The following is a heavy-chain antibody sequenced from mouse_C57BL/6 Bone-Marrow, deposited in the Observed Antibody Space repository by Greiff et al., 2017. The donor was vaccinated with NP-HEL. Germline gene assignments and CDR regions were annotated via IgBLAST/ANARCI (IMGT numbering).Heavy chain of an antibody. CDR1: GFTFNTYA. Sequence: EVKLVESGGGLVQPTGSLKLSCAASGFTFNTYAMHWVRQAPGKGLEWVARIRSKSSNYATYYADSVKDRFTISSDDSQSMLYLQMNNLKTEDTDMYYCVRDYGSSYNDTYFDYWGQGTTLTVSS. CDR3: VRDYGSSYNDTYFDY. D-gene: IGHD1-1*01. J-gene: IGHJ2*01. CDR2: IRSKSSNYAT. V-gene: IGHV10-3*01.